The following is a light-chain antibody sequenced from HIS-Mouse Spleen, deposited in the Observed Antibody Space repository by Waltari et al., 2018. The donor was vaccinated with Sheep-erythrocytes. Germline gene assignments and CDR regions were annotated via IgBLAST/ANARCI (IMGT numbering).Light chain of an antibody. V-gene: IGLV3-1*01. CDR1: KLGDKY. Sequence: SYELTQPPSVSVSPGQTASITCSGDKLGDKYACWYQQKPGQSPLLVIYQDSKRPSGIHARVSGSNSGNTATLTISGTQAMDEADYYCQAWDSSTAVFGGGTKLTVL. CDR2: QDS. J-gene: IGLJ2*01. CDR3: QAWDSSTAV.